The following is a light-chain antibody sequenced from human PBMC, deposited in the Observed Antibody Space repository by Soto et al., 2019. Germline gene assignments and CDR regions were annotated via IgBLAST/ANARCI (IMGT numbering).Light chain of an antibody. CDR3: QQYDNLLT. CDR1: QDISNH. V-gene: IGKV1-33*01. Sequence: DIQMTQSPSSLSASVGDRVTITCQASQDISNHLNWYQQKPGKAPNLLIYGAFNLETGVPSRFSGGGSGTDFTFTISSLQPEDIATYYCQQYDNLLTFGGGTKVEIK. CDR2: GAF. J-gene: IGKJ4*01.